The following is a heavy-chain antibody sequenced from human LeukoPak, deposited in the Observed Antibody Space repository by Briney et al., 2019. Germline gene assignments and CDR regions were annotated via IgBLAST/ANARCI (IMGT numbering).Heavy chain of an antibody. J-gene: IGHJ4*02. CDR1: GFTFSSHG. Sequence: PGGSLRLSCAASGFTFSSHGMNWVRQAPGKGLEWVSGISPNGVITYYADSVKGRFTISRDNSKNTLYLQMNSLRAEDTAVYYCAKGMVRGVILKGFDYWGQGTLVTVSS. D-gene: IGHD3-10*01. CDR2: ISPNGVIT. CDR3: AKGMVRGVILKGFDY. V-gene: IGHV3-23*01.